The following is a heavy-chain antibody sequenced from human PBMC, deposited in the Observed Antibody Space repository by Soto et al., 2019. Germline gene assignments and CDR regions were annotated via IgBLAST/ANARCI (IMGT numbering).Heavy chain of an antibody. CDR1: GGSFSGYY. CDR2: INHSGST. V-gene: IGHV4-34*01. J-gene: IGHJ4*02. Sequence: SETLSLTCAVYGGSFSGYYWSWIRQPPGKGLEWIGEINHSGSTNYDPSLKSRVTISVDTSKNQFSLKLSSVTAADTAVYYCARDSVDYPSKDFDYWGQGTLVTVSS. D-gene: IGHD4-17*01. CDR3: ARDSVDYPSKDFDY.